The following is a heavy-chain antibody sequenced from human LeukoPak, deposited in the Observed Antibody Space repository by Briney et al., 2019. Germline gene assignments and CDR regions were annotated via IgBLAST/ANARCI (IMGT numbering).Heavy chain of an antibody. CDR2: INPNSGGT. J-gene: IGHJ4*02. CDR3: ARSPSNGYHFDY. CDR1: GYTFTGYY. V-gene: IGHV1-2*02. D-gene: IGHD3-16*02. Sequence: ASVKVSCKASGYTFTGYYMHWVRQAPGQGLEWMGWINPNSGGTNYAQKFQGRVTMTRDMSTSTVYMELSSLRSEDTAVYYCARSPSNGYHFDYWGQGTLVTVSS.